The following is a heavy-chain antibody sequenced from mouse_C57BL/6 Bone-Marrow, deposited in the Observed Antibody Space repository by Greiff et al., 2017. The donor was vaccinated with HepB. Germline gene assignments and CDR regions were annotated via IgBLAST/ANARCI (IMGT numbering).Heavy chain of an antibody. CDR1: GFSFNTYA. CDR3: ARQRDYYGSSYYWYFDV. Sequence: EVQLVESGGGLVQPKGSLKLSCAASGFSFNTYAMNWVRQAPGKGLEWVARIRSKSNNYATYYADSVKDRFTISRDDSESMLYLQMNNLKTEDTAMYYCARQRDYYGSSYYWYFDVWGTGTTVTVSS. J-gene: IGHJ1*03. D-gene: IGHD1-1*01. V-gene: IGHV10-1*01. CDR2: IRSKSNNYAT.